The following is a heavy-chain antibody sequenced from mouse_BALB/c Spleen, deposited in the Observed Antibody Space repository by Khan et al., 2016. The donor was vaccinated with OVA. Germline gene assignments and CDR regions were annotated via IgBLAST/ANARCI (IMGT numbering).Heavy chain of an antibody. J-gene: IGHJ4*01. Sequence: QVQLKESGPGLVAPSQSLSITCSVSGFSLTDYGVSWIRQPPGKGLEWLGVIRGGGSTYYYSLLESRLIISKDNSKSHVFLIMISLQTADTDVYYCAKGLWYHFFAVDYWGQGTSVTVSS. CDR3: AKGLWYHFFAVDY. CDR2: IRGGGST. CDR1: GFSLTDYG. D-gene: IGHD2-1*01. V-gene: IGHV2-6-5*01.